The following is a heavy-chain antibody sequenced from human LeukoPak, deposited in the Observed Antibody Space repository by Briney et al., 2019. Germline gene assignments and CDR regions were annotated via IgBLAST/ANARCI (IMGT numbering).Heavy chain of an antibody. J-gene: IGHJ6*03. CDR1: GFTFSTYA. D-gene: IGHD5-18*01. Sequence: GGSLRLSCAASGFTFSTYAMQWVRQAPDKRLEYVSGMGGNGGSTHYANSVKGRFTMSRDNAKNSLYLQMNSLKAEDTAVYYCARGGVDTAMATGYYYYMDVWGKGTTVTVSS. CDR2: MGGNGGST. CDR3: ARGGVDTAMATGYYYYMDV. V-gene: IGHV3-64*01.